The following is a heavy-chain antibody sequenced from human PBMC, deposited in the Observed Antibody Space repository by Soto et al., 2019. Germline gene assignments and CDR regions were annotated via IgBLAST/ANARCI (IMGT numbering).Heavy chain of an antibody. Sequence: GGSLRLSCAASGFTFSSYGMHWVRQAPGKGLEWVAVISYDGSNKYYADSVKGRFTISRDNSKNTLYLQMNSLRAEDTAVYYCAKNEITGTPWFDPWGQGTLVTVSS. D-gene: IGHD1-20*01. CDR3: AKNEITGTPWFDP. V-gene: IGHV3-30*18. CDR2: ISYDGSNK. J-gene: IGHJ5*02. CDR1: GFTFSSYG.